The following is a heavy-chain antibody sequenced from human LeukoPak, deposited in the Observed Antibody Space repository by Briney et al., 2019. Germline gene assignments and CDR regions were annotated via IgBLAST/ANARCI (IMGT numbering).Heavy chain of an antibody. D-gene: IGHD3-3*01. CDR3: AGIRATIFDHAFDI. Sequence: GASVKVSCKASGGTFSSYAISWVRQAPGQGLEWMGGIIPIFGTANYAQKFQGRVTITADESTSTAYMELSSLRSEDTAVYYCAGIRATIFDHAFDIWGQGTMVTVSS. CDR2: IIPIFGTA. V-gene: IGHV1-69*01. CDR1: GGTFSSYA. J-gene: IGHJ3*02.